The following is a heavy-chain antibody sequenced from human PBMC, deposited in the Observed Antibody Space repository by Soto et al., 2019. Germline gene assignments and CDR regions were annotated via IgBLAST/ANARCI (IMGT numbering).Heavy chain of an antibody. V-gene: IGHV4-31*03. CDR2: IYYSGVT. D-gene: IGHD5-18*01. CDR1: GDPITSGGFY. Sequence: PSETMSLTCTLTGDPITSGGFYWTWIRQHPAKGLERIGYIYYSGVTYYNPSLKNRATISVDTSKNQFTMNLSTVTAADTAVYYCAREGHVDTAMVKMYYYYGMDVWGQGTTVT. CDR3: AREGHVDTAMVKMYYYYGMDV. J-gene: IGHJ6*02.